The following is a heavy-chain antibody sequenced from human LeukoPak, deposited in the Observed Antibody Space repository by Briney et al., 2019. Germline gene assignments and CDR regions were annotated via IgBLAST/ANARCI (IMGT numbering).Heavy chain of an antibody. J-gene: IGHJ4*02. CDR3: AKDGAGSQSYCSSTSCYVDY. D-gene: IGHD2-2*01. Sequence: GGSLRLSCAASGFTFSSDAMSWVRQAPGKGLDWVSAISGSGGSTYYADSVKGRFTISRDNSKNTPYLQMNSLRAEDTAVYYCAKDGAGSQSYCSSTSCYVDYWGQGTLVTVSS. CDR1: GFTFSSDA. V-gene: IGHV3-23*01. CDR2: ISGSGGST.